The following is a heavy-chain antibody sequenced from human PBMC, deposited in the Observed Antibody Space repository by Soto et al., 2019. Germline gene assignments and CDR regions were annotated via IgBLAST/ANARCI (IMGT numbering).Heavy chain of an antibody. Sequence: GGSLRLSCAASGFTFSSYAMHWVRQAPGKGLEWVAVISYDGSNKYYADSVKGRFTISRDNSKNTLYLQMNSLRAEDTAVYYCARDFRDYGDHFDYWGQGTLVTVSS. J-gene: IGHJ4*02. CDR1: GFTFSSYA. V-gene: IGHV3-30-3*01. D-gene: IGHD4-17*01. CDR3: ARDFRDYGDHFDY. CDR2: ISYDGSNK.